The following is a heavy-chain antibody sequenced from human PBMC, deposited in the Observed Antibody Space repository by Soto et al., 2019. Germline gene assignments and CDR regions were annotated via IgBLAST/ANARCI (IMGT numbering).Heavy chain of an antibody. V-gene: IGHV1-8*01. J-gene: IGHJ6*03. D-gene: IGHD2-2*01. CDR3: ARMLGDIVVVPAASPLYYYYYYMDV. Sequence: ASVKVSCKASGYTFTSYDINWVRQATGQGLEWMGWMNPNSGNTGYAQKFQGRVTMTRNTSISTAYMELSSLRSEDTAVYYCARMLGDIVVVPAASPLYYYYYYMDVWGKGTTVTVSS. CDR1: GYTFTSYD. CDR2: MNPNSGNT.